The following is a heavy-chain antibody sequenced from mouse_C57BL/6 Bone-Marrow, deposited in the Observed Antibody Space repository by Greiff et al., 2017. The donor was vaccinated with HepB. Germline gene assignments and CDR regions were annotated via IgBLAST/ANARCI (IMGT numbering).Heavy chain of an antibody. D-gene: IGHD1-1*01. CDR1: GYTFTDYY. CDR2: INPNNGGT. J-gene: IGHJ3*01. V-gene: IGHV1-26*01. Sequence: VQLQQSGPELVKPGASVKISCKASGYTFTDYYMNWVKQSHGKSLEWIGDINPNNGGTSYNQKFKGKATLTVDKSSSTAYMELRSLTSEDSAVYYCARRHYYFGAYWGQGTLVTVSA. CDR3: ARRHYYFGAY.